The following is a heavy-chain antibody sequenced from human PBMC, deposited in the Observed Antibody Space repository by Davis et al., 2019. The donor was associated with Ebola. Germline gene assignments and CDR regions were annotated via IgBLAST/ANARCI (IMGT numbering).Heavy chain of an antibody. CDR2: IYSGGST. J-gene: IGHJ6*02. CDR1: GFTVSSNY. D-gene: IGHD3-22*01. Sequence: PGGSLRLSCAASGFTVSSNYMSWVRQAPGKGLEWVSVIYSGGSTYYADSVKGRFTISRDNSKNTLYLQMNSLRAEDTAVYYCARERYYYDSSGYLYFYGMGVWGQGTTVTVSS. V-gene: IGHV3-53*01. CDR3: ARERYYYDSSGYLYFYGMGV.